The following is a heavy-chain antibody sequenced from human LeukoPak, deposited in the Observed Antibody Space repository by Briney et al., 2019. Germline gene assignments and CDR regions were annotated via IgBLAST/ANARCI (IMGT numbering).Heavy chain of an antibody. Sequence: ASVTVSFKASGYTFTNYGISWVRQAPGQGLEWMGWISAYNGNTNYAQKLQGRVTMTTDTSTSTAYMELRSLRSDDTAVYYCARRGRVGATRNAFDIWGQGTMVTVSS. CDR3: ARRGRVGATRNAFDI. V-gene: IGHV1-18*01. J-gene: IGHJ3*02. CDR1: GYTFTNYG. CDR2: ISAYNGNT. D-gene: IGHD1-26*01.